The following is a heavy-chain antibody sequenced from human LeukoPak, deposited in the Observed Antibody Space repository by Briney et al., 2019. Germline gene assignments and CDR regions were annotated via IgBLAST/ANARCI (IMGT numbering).Heavy chain of an antibody. D-gene: IGHD2-21*02. CDR1: GFTFSSYG. CDR3: AKDIDRGDPPENAFDI. CDR2: ISGSGGST. V-gene: IGHV3-23*01. J-gene: IGHJ3*02. Sequence: GGSLRLSCAASGFTFSSYGMSWVRQAPGKGLERVSAISGSGGSTYYADSVKGRFTISRDNSKNTLYLQMNGLRAEDTAVYYCAKDIDRGDPPENAFDIWGQGTMVTVSS.